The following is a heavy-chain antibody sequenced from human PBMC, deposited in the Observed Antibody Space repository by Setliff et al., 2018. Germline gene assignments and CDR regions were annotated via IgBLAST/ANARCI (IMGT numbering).Heavy chain of an antibody. D-gene: IGHD3-22*01. V-gene: IGHV4-4*07. J-gene: IGHJ4*02. CDR3: ARTPYYYDTAGYDF. CDR1: GGSISNYY. Sequence: KPSETLSLTCTVSGGSISNYYWSWIRQPAGKGLEWIGRIYTTGSTNYNPSLKSRVTLSVDTSKNQFSLKLTSVTAADTAIYYCARTPYYYDTAGYDFWGQGTLVTVSS. CDR2: IYTTGST.